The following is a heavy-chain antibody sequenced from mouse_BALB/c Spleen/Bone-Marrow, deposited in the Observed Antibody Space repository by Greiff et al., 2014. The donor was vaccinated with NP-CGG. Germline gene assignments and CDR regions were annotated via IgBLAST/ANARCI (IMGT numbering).Heavy chain of an antibody. CDR3: VRQNYDYAMDY. D-gene: IGHD2-4*01. Sequence: EVQGVESGGGLVQPKGSLKLSCAASGFTFNTYAMKWVRQAPGKGLEWVARIRSKSNNYATYYADSVKDRFAISRDDSQSMLYLQMNNLKTEVTAMYYCVRQNYDYAMDYWGQGTSVTVSS. J-gene: IGHJ4*01. CDR1: GFTFNTYA. CDR2: IRSKSNNYAT. V-gene: IGHV10-1*02.